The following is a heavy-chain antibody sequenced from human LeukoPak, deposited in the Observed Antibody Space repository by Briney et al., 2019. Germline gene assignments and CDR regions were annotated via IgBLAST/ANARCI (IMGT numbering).Heavy chain of an antibody. J-gene: IGHJ5*02. D-gene: IGHD4-17*01. CDR2: INHSGST. CDR1: GGSFSGYY. Sequence: SETLSLTCVVYGGSFSGYYWSWIRQPPGKGLEWIGEINHSGSTNYNPSLKSRVTISVDTSKNQFSLKLSSVTAADTAVYYCARHADYGDYLNWFDPWGQGTLVTVSS. V-gene: IGHV4-34*01. CDR3: ARHADYGDYLNWFDP.